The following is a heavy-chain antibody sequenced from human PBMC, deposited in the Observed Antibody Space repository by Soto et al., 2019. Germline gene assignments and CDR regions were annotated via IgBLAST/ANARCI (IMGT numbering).Heavy chain of an antibody. CDR1: GFTFSSYW. J-gene: IGHJ6*03. CDR3: XXXXXXXXXXXXXXYMYV. V-gene: IGHV3-7*01. CDR2: LKQAGSEK. Sequence: EVQLVESGGGLVQPGGSLRLSCAASGFTFSSYWMSWVRQAPGKGLEWVXKLKQAGSEKYYVDSVKGRFTISRDNAKXXXXXXXXXXXXXXXXXXXXXXXXXXXXXXXXXXYMYVWGKGTTVTVSS.